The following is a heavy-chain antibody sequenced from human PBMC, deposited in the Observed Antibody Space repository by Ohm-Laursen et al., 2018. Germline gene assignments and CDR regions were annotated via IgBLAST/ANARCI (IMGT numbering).Heavy chain of an antibody. CDR1: GGSISSYY. D-gene: IGHD4-11*01. J-gene: IGHJ6*02. CDR2: IYYSGST. CDR3: ARRVTVTRGSYGMDV. Sequence: SDTLSLTCTVSGGSISSYYWSWIRQPPGKGLEWIGYIYYSGSTNYNPSLKSRVTISVDTSKNQFSLKLSSVTAADTAVYYCARRVTVTRGSYGMDVWGQGTTVTVSS. V-gene: IGHV4-59*08.